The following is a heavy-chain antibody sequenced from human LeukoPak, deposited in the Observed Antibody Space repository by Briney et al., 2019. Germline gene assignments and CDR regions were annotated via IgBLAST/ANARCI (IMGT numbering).Heavy chain of an antibody. D-gene: IGHD6-19*01. V-gene: IGHV3-49*04. CDR3: TRALRIAVAGTQYYFDF. CDR2: IRSKTYTGTT. Sequence: GGSLRLSCTASGFTFGDYAMSWVRQAPGKGLEWVAFIRSKTYTGTTDYAASVKGRFTISRDDSKGIAYLQMNSLKTEDTAVYYCTRALRIAVAGTQYYFDFWGQGTLVTVSS. J-gene: IGHJ4*02. CDR1: GFTFGDYA.